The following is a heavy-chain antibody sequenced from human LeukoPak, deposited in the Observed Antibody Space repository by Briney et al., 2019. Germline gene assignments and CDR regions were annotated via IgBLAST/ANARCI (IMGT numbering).Heavy chain of an antibody. Sequence: ASVKVSCKASGGTFSSYAISWVRQAPGQGLEWMGGIIPIFGTANYAQKLQGRVTMTTDTTTSTAYMELRSLRSDDTAVYYCARDHQAKVGATWLNWFDPWGQGTLVTVSS. CDR2: IIPIFGTA. CDR3: ARDHQAKVGATWLNWFDP. CDR1: GGTFSSYA. V-gene: IGHV1-69*05. J-gene: IGHJ5*02. D-gene: IGHD1-26*01.